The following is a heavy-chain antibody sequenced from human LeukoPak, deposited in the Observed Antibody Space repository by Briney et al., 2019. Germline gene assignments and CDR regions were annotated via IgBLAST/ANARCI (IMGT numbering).Heavy chain of an antibody. CDR2: IQDGGTS. J-gene: IGHJ4*02. CDR1: GFTFRDAL. CDR3: TTVSHFYL. V-gene: IGHV3-15*01. Sequence: PGGSLRLSCAASGFTFRDALLSWVRQAPGKGLEWVARIQDGGTSDHASPVKGRFTISRDDSKATLYLQMNNLKTEDTGVYYCTTVSHFYLGGQGTLVTVSS. D-gene: IGHD2/OR15-2a*01.